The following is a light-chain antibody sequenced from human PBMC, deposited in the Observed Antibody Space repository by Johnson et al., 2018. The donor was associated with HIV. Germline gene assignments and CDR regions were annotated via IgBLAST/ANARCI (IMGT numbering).Light chain of an antibody. J-gene: IGLJ1*01. CDR2: KND. CDR1: YSNFGNNY. CDR3: GTWDSSLSAA. Sequence: QSVLTQPPSVSAAPGQKVTISCSRNYSNFGNNYVSWYQQLPGTAPKLLIYKNDKRPSGIPDRFSGSKSGTSATLGITGLQTGDEADYYCGTWDSSLSAAFGTGTKVTVL. V-gene: IGLV1-51*02.